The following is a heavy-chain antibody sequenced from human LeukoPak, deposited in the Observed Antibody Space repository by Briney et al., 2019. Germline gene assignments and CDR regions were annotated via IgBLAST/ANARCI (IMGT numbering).Heavy chain of an antibody. J-gene: IGHJ4*02. CDR1: GGSFSDYY. CDR3: ARGRFIDYYFDY. Sequence: PSESLSLTCGDSGGSFSDYYWSWIRQPPGKGLEWIGEVIHSGATSSNPSLKSRVTISMDASKNQVSLRLRSVTAADIAVYYCARGRFIDYYFDYWGQGSLVTVSS. V-gene: IGHV4-34*01. D-gene: IGHD3-16*02. CDR2: VIHSGAT.